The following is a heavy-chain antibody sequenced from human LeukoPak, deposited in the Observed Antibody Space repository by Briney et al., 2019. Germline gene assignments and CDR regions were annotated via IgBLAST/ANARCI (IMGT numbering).Heavy chain of an antibody. CDR2: IYYSGST. Sequence: SETLSLTCTVSGGSISSYYWSWIRQPPGKGLEWIGYIYYSGSTNYNPSLKSRVTISVDTSKNQFSLKLSSVTAADTAVYYCAMDRFFDWNDSDAFDIWGQGTMVTVSS. D-gene: IGHD1-1*01. J-gene: IGHJ3*02. V-gene: IGHV4-59*13. CDR3: AMDRFFDWNDSDAFDI. CDR1: GGSISSYY.